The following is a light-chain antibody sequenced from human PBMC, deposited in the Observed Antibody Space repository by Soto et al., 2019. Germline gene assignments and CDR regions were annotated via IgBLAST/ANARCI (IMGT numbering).Light chain of an antibody. J-gene: IGLJ1*01. CDR3: GSWDSSLSAYV. Sequence: QSVLTQPPSASPAPGQKVTISCSGSSSNIGGNSVSWYQQLPGTAPKLLIYDDNKRPSGIPDRFSGSKSGTSATLGITGFQTGDEADYYCGSWDSSLSAYVFGTGTKVTVL. CDR2: DDN. V-gene: IGLV1-51*01. CDR1: SSNIGGNS.